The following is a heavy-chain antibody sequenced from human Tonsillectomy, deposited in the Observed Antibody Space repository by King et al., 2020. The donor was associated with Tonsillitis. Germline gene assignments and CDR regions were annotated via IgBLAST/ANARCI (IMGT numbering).Heavy chain of an antibody. CDR3: AKDKVATMPRDAFDF. J-gene: IGHJ3*01. CDR1: GFTFSSYA. Sequence: VQLVESGGGLVQPGGSLRLSCAASGFTFSSYAMSWVRQAPGKGLEWVSAISGSGGSTYSAYSGKGRSTISRDNSRKTVYLQMKSLRAEDTAIYYCAKDKVATMPRDAFDFWGQGTMVTVSS. CDR2: ISGSGGST. V-gene: IGHV3-23*04. D-gene: IGHD5-12*01.